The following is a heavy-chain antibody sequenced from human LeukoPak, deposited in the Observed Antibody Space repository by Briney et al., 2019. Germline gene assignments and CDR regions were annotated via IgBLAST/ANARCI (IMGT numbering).Heavy chain of an antibody. CDR3: ARTVGVLVVIPYYYYMDV. Sequence: PSETLSLTCAVYGGSFSGYYWSWIRQPPGKGLEWIGEINHSGSTNYNSSLKSRVTISVDTSKNQFSLKLSSVTAADTAVYYCARTVGVLVVIPYYYYMDVWGKGTTVTVSS. CDR2: INHSGST. J-gene: IGHJ6*03. V-gene: IGHV4-34*01. CDR1: GGSFSGYY. D-gene: IGHD3-22*01.